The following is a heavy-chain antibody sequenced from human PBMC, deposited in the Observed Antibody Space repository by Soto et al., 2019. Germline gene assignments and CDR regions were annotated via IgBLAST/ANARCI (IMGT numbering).Heavy chain of an antibody. CDR3: AKAEYSSSSPDY. Sequence: PGGSLRLSCAASGFTFSSYAMSWVRQPPGKGLEWVSAVSGSGGSTYYADSVKGRFTISRDNSKNTLYLQMNSLGAEDTAVYFCAKAEYSSSSPDYWGQGTLVTVSS. D-gene: IGHD6-6*01. J-gene: IGHJ4*02. V-gene: IGHV3-23*01. CDR1: GFTFSSYA. CDR2: VSGSGGST.